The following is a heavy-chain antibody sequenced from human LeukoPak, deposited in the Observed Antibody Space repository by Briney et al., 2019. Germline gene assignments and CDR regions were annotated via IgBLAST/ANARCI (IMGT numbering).Heavy chain of an antibody. CDR2: IYYSGST. CDR3: ARRPSTVEGAFDI. CDR1: GSSISSGDYY. D-gene: IGHD4-17*01. Sequence: SQTLSLTCTVSGSSISSGDYYWSWIRQPPGKGLEWIGYIYYSGSTYYNPSLKSRVTISVDTSKNQFSLKLSSVTAADTAVYYCARRPSTVEGAFDIWGQGTMVTVSS. V-gene: IGHV4-30-4*08. J-gene: IGHJ3*02.